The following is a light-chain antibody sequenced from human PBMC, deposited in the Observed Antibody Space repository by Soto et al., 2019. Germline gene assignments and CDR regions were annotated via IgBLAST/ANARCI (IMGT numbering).Light chain of an antibody. CDR2: CAS. CDR1: QSVSSN. J-gene: IGKJ1*01. Sequence: EIAMTQSPATLSVSPGERATLSCRASQSVSSNLAWYQLKPGQAPRLLIYCASTRATGIPARFSGSGSGTEFTLTISSLQYEDVAVYYCQQYNNWPLWTFGQGTKVEMK. V-gene: IGKV3-15*01. CDR3: QQYNNWPLWT.